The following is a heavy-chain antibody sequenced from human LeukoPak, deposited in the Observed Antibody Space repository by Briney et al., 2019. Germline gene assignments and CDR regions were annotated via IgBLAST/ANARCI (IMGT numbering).Heavy chain of an antibody. V-gene: IGHV5-51*01. Sequence: GESLQISCKGSGYSFTNYWIGWVRQPPGKGLEWMGIIYPDDSDTKYSPSFQGQVTISADKSINTAYVQWNSLKASDTARYYCARYCSGGTCHQGIDYWGQGTLVTVSS. CDR2: IYPDDSDT. CDR1: GYSFTNYW. CDR3: ARYCSGGTCHQGIDY. J-gene: IGHJ4*02. D-gene: IGHD2-15*01.